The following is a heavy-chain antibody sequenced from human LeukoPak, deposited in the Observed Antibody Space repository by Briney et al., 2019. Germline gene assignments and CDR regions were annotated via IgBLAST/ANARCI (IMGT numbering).Heavy chain of an antibody. J-gene: IGHJ4*02. CDR1: GYTFTGYY. Sequence: ASVKVSCKASGYTFTGYYMHWVRQAPGQGLEWMGWINPNTGATNYAQKFQGRVSMTRDMSISTVYMELSRLRSDDTAVYYCATDNKRSSSDYWGQGTLVTVSS. CDR3: ATDNKRSSSDY. D-gene: IGHD2-2*01. CDR2: INPNTGAT. V-gene: IGHV1-2*02.